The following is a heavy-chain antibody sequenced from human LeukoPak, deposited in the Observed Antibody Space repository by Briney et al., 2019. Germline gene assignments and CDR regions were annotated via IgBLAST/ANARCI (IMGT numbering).Heavy chain of an antibody. CDR3: AELGITMIGGV. J-gene: IGHJ6*04. V-gene: IGHV3-48*04. CDR1: EFTFSSYW. Sequence: GGSLRLSCAASEFTFSSYWMSWVRQAPGKGLEWVSYISSSGSTIYYADSVKGRFTISRDNAKNSLYLQMNSLRAEDTAVYYCAELGITMIGGVWGKGTTVTISS. CDR2: ISSSGSTI. D-gene: IGHD3-10*02.